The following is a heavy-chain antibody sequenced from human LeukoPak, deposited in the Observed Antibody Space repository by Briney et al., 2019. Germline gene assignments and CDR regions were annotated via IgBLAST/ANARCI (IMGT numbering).Heavy chain of an antibody. J-gene: IGHJ6*02. CDR2: IYHSGST. D-gene: IGHD6-19*01. V-gene: IGHV4-4*02. CDR3: ARYSGWYGMDV. Sequence: SGTLSLTCAVSGGSISSSNWWSWIRQPPGKGLEWIGEIYHSGSTNYNPSLKSRVTMSVDTSKNQFSLKLSSVTAADTAVYYCARYSGWYGMDVWGQGTTVTVSS. CDR1: GGSISSSNW.